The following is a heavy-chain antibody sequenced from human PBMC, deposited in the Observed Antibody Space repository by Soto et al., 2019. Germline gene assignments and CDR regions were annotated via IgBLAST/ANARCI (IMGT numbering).Heavy chain of an antibody. CDR3: ARDYSGILWSGDRPPDY. CDR2: INPDSGGT. Sequence: ASVKVSCKASGYTFTGYHMHWVRQAPGQGLEWMGWINPDSGGTNYVEKVEGRVTMTRDTSISTAYMWLTRLRSDDTAVYYCARDYSGILWSGDRPPDYRGEGTLVTVSS. V-gene: IGHV1-2*02. D-gene: IGHD3-10*01. J-gene: IGHJ4*02. CDR1: GYTFTGYH.